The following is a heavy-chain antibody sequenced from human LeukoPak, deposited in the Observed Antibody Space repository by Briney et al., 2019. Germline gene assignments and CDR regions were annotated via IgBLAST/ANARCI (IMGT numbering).Heavy chain of an antibody. CDR1: GGSISSYY. D-gene: IGHD1-26*01. J-gene: IGHJ4*02. CDR3: ARVRGRPSAVGATPRAHFDY. Sequence: PSETLSLTCTVSGGSISSYYWSWIRQPPGKGLEWIGYIYTSGSTNYNPSLKSRVTISVDTSKNQFSLKLSSVTAADTAVYYCARVRGRPSAVGATPRAHFDYWGQGTLVTVSS. V-gene: IGHV4-4*09. CDR2: IYTSGST.